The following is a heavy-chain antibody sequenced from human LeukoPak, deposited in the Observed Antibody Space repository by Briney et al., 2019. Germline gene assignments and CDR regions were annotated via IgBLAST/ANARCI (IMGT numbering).Heavy chain of an antibody. CDR1: GFTVSSNY. CDR3: ARESGYSYGLAGFFDY. V-gene: IGHV3-53*01. J-gene: IGHJ4*02. D-gene: IGHD5-18*01. CDR2: IYSDGRI. Sequence: PGGSLRLSCAAYGFTVSSNYMSWVRQAPGKGLEWVSVIYSDGRIHSADSVKGRFTISRDDSKNTLSLQMNSLRAEDTAVYYCARESGYSYGLAGFFDYWGQGTLVTVSS.